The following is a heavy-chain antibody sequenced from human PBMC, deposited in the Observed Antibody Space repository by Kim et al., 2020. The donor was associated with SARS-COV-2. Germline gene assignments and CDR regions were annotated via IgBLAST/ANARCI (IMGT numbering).Heavy chain of an antibody. J-gene: IGHJ6*02. D-gene: IGHD3-10*01. V-gene: IGHV4-30-2*01. CDR3: ARGHGSGSPYGMDV. Sequence: SETLSLTCAVSGGSISSGGYSWSWIRQPPGKGLEWIGYIYYSGSTYYNPSLKSRVTISVDRTKNQFSLKLSSVTAADTAVYYCARGHGSGSPYGMDVWGQGTTVTVS. CDR1: GGSISSGGYS. CDR2: IYYSGST.